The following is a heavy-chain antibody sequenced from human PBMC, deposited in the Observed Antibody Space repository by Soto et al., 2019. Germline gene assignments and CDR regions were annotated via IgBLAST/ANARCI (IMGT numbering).Heavy chain of an antibody. CDR2: IWYDGSNK. CDR3: VRGEGGWETY. D-gene: IGHD6-19*01. Sequence: GGSLRLSCAASGFTFSSYGRHWVRQAPGKGLEWVAVIWYDGSNKYYADSVKGRFTISRDNAKNTLYLQMNSLRAEDTAVYYCVRGEGGWETYWGQGTLVTVSS. J-gene: IGHJ4*02. V-gene: IGHV3-33*01. CDR1: GFTFSSYG.